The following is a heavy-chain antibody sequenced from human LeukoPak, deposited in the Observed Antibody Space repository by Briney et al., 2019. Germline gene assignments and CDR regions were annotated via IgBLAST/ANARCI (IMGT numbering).Heavy chain of an antibody. D-gene: IGHD3-22*01. CDR1: GFTFSSYA. V-gene: IGHV3-23*01. CDR3: AKSGYSRGNWFDP. J-gene: IGHJ5*02. CDR2: ISGRGGGT. Sequence: GGSLRLSCAASGFTFSSYAMSWVRQAPGKGLEWVSAISGRGGGTYYADSVKGRFTISRDNSKNTLYLQMNSLRAEDTAVYYCAKSGYSRGNWFDPWGQGTLVTVSS.